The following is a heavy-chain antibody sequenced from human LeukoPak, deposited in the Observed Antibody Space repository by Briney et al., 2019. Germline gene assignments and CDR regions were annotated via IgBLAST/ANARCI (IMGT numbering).Heavy chain of an antibody. CDR2: IYPGDSNT. CDR1: GYSFTSYW. J-gene: IGHJ4*02. CDR3: ARYYDSSGYYYPRLGY. D-gene: IGHD3-22*01. V-gene: IGHV5-51*01. Sequence: PGESLKISCKGSGYSFTSYWIGWVRQMPGKGLEWMGIIYPGDSNTIYSPSFQGQVTISVDKSISTAYLQWSSLMASDSAMYFCARYYDSSGYYYPRLGYWGQGTLVTVSS.